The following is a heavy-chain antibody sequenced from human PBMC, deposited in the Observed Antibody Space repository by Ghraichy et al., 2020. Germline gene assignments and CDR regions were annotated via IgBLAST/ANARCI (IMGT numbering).Heavy chain of an antibody. CDR2: ISSSGSTI. J-gene: IGHJ4*02. CDR3: ASGHSSSWEAYFDY. D-gene: IGHD6-13*01. Sequence: GGSLRLSCAASGFTFSDYYMSWIRQAPGKGLEWVSYISSSGSTIYYADSVKGRFTISRDNAKNSLYLQMNSLRAEDTAVYYCASGHSSSWEAYFDYWGQGTLVTVSS. V-gene: IGHV3-11*01. CDR1: GFTFSDYY.